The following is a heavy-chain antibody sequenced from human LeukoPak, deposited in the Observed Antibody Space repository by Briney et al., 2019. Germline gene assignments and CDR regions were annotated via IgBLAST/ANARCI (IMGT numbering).Heavy chain of an antibody. CDR3: ARVRGYCSSTSCHYYYMDV. CDR1: GFTVSSNY. D-gene: IGHD2-2*01. V-gene: IGHV3-53*01. Sequence: GGSLRLSCAASGFTVSSNYMSWVRQAPGKGLEWVSVIYSGGSTYYADSVKGRFTISRDNSKNTLYLQMNSLRAEDMAVYYCARVRGYCSSTSCHYYYMDVWGKGTTVTVSS. CDR2: IYSGGST. J-gene: IGHJ6*03.